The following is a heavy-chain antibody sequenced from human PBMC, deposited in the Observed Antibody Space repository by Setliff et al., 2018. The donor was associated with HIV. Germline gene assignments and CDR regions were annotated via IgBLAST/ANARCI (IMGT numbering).Heavy chain of an antibody. J-gene: IGHJ5*02. CDR2: IHYSGST. V-gene: IGHV4-59*08. CDR1: GGSMNSYY. CDR3: ARLNQQWLVRDSGSNWFDP. D-gene: IGHD6-19*01. Sequence: SETLSLTCTVSGGSMNSYYWNWIRQPPGKGLEWIGYIHYSGSTNYNPSLKSRVTMSVDTSKNRFSLKLNSVTAADTAVYYCARLNQQWLVRDSGSNWFDPWGQGILVTVSS.